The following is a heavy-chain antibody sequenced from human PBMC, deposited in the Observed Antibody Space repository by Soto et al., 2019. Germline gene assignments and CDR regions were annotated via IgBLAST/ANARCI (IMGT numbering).Heavy chain of an antibody. V-gene: IGHV3-13*01. CDR1: GFTFSSYD. CDR3: AREKVQMATGDYYYYYGMDV. Sequence: GGSLRLSCAASGFTFSSYDMHWVRQATGKGLEWVSAIGTAGDTYYPGSVKGRFTISRENAKNSLYLQMNSLRAEDTAVYYCAREKVQMATGDYYYYYGMDVWGQGTTVTVSS. CDR2: IGTAGDT. J-gene: IGHJ6*02. D-gene: IGHD5-12*01.